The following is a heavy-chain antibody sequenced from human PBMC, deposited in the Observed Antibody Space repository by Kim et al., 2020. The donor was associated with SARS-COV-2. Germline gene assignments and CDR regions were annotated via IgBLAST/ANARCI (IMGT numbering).Heavy chain of an antibody. CDR3: ARDVLRFLEWALGGYYYYGMDV. J-gene: IGHJ6*02. D-gene: IGHD3-3*01. Sequence: SETLSLTCTVSGGSISSSSYYWGWIRQPPGKGLEWIGSIYYSGSTYYNPSLKSRVTISVDTTKNQFSLKLSYVTAADTAVYYCARDVLRFLEWALGGYYYYGMDVWGQGTTVTVSS. V-gene: IGHV4-39*07. CDR2: IYYSGST. CDR1: GGSISSSSYY.